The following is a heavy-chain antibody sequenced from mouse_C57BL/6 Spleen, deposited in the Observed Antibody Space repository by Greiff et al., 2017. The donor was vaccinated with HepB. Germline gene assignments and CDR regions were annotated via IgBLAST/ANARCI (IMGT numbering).Heavy chain of an antibody. D-gene: IGHD2-4*01. Sequence: VQLQQSGAELVKPGASVKLSCTASGFNIKDYYMHWVKQRTEQGLEWIGRIDPEDGETKYAPNFQGKATITADTSSNTAYLQLSSLTSEDTAVYYCARESDYDGGKLNWGQGTLVTVSA. CDR3: ARESDYDGGKLN. CDR2: IDPEDGET. CDR1: GFNIKDYY. V-gene: IGHV14-2*01. J-gene: IGHJ3*01.